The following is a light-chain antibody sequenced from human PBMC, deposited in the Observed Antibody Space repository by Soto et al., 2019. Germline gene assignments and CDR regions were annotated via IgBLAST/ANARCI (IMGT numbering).Light chain of an antibody. J-gene: IGKJ1*01. Sequence: DIQMTQSPSTLSGSVGDRVTITCRASQSISSWLAWYQQKPGKAPKVLIYKASSLERGVPSRFSGSGSGTEFTLTISSLQPEDFATYYCQQLKSYPQTFGQGTKVDIK. V-gene: IGKV1-5*03. CDR2: KAS. CDR1: QSISSW. CDR3: QQLKSYPQT.